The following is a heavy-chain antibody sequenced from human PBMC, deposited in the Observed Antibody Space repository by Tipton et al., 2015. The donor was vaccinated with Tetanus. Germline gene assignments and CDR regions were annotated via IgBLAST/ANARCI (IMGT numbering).Heavy chain of an antibody. Sequence: TLSLTCTVSGGSISSDAHYWSWIRQAPGKGLEWLGYISHSGTTNYNPSLKSRVTISTDKSKNQVSLRLNSVTAADTAVYFCARTPDYYYGMDVWGQGTTVTVSS. V-gene: IGHV4-30-4*01. CDR2: ISHSGTT. J-gene: IGHJ6*02. CDR1: GGSISSDAHY. CDR3: ARTPDYYYGMDV.